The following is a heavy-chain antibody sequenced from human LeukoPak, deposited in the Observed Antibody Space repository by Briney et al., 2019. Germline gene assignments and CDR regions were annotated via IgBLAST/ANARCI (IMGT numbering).Heavy chain of an antibody. V-gene: IGHV3-74*01. J-gene: IGHJ4*02. CDR3: ARDFAGDRDY. CDR1: GFIFRNYW. CDR2: INPNGITT. Sequence: PGGSPRLSCAASGFIFRNYWMHWVRQAPGKGLVWVARINPNGITTTYTDSVKGRFTISRDNAKNTLYLQMNSLRVEDTAVYYCARDFAGDRDYWGQGTLVTVSS. D-gene: IGHD4-17*01.